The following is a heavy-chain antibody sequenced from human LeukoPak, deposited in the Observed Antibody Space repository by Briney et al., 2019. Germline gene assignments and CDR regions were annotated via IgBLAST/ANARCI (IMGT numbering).Heavy chain of an antibody. V-gene: IGHV4-4*07. Sequence: SETLSLTCTVPGGSISSDYWSWIRQPAGKGLEWIGRIYTSGNSNYNPSLKSRVTMSVGTSKNQFSLKLSSVTAADTAVYYCVYDSSGYLTWGQGTLVTVSS. CDR2: IYTSGNS. CDR3: VYDSSGYLT. CDR1: GGSISSDY. J-gene: IGHJ5*02. D-gene: IGHD3-22*01.